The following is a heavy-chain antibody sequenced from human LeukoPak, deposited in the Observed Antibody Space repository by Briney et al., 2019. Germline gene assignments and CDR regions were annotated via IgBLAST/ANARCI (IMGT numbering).Heavy chain of an antibody. CDR3: ARHLPLGSQYYFDY. CDR1: GGSISSSNY. CDR2: IYYSGST. V-gene: IGHV4-59*08. J-gene: IGHJ4*02. D-gene: IGHD3-16*01. Sequence: SGTLSLTCAVSGGSISSSNYWSWIRQPPGKRLEWIGYIYYSGSTNYNPSLKSRVTISVDTSKNQFSLKLSSVTAADTAVYYCARHLPLGSQYYFDYWGQGTLVTVSS.